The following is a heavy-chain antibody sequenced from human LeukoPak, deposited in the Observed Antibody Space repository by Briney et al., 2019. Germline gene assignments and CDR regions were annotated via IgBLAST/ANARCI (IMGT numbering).Heavy chain of an antibody. V-gene: IGHV4-39*07. J-gene: IGHJ4*02. CDR3: ARESGWSDY. D-gene: IGHD2-15*01. CDR2: IYYSGST. Sequence: PSETLSLTCTVSGGSISSSSYYWGWIRQPPGKGLEWIGSIYYSGSTYYNPSLKSRVTISVDTSKNQFSLKLSSVTAADTAVYYCARESGWSDYWGQGTLVTVSS. CDR1: GGSISSSSYY.